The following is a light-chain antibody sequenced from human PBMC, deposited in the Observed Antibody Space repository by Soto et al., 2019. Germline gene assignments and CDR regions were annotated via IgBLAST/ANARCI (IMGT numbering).Light chain of an antibody. V-gene: IGKV1-9*01. CDR1: QGISSY. J-gene: IGKJ5*01. Sequence: DIQLTQSPSFLSASVGDKVTITCRASQGISSYLAWYQHKPGKAPNLLIYAASTLQSGVPSRFSGSGSGTEFTLTISRLQPEDFATYYCQQVNSYPITFGQGTRLE. CDR2: AAS. CDR3: QQVNSYPIT.